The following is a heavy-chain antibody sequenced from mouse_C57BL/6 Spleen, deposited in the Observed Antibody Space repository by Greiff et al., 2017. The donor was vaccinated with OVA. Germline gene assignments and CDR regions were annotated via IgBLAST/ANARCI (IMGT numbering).Heavy chain of an antibody. CDR3: ARLGSSYLYYYAMDY. CDR1: GYSFTGYF. Sequence: VQLKESGPELVKPGDSVKISCKASGYSFTGYFMNWVMQSHGKSLEWIGRINPYNGDTFYNQKFKGKATLTVDKSSSTAHMELRSLTSEDSAVYYCARLGSSYLYYYAMDYWGQGTSVTVSS. D-gene: IGHD1-1*01. V-gene: IGHV1-20*01. J-gene: IGHJ4*01. CDR2: INPYNGDT.